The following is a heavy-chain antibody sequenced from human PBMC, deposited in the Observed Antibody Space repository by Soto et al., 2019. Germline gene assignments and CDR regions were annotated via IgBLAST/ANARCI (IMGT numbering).Heavy chain of an antibody. Sequence: HVQLQKWGAGLLKPSETLCHTCAVYGGSFIGYYGNWIRQPPGKGLGWIGEINHSGTTNYNPSLKSRVTISVDTSKNQFSLKLSSVTAADTAVYYCATGQRCRRLGFPSWGQGTLVTVSS. CDR3: ATGQRCRRLGFPS. D-gene: IGHD3-3*01. CDR1: GGSFIGYY. V-gene: IGHV4-34*01. CDR2: INHSGTT. J-gene: IGHJ5*02.